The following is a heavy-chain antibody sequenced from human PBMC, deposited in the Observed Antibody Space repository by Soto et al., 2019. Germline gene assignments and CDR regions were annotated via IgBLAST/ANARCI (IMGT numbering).Heavy chain of an antibody. V-gene: IGHV3-30-3*01. CDR1: GFTFSSYA. Sequence: GGSLRLSCAASGFTFSSYAMHWVRQAPGKGLEWVAVISYDGSNKYYADSVKGRFTISRDNSKNTLYLQMNSLRAEDTAVYYCARDLDNALDYGSYWGQGTLVTVSS. D-gene: IGHD4-17*01. J-gene: IGHJ4*02. CDR3: ARDLDNALDYGSY. CDR2: ISYDGSNK.